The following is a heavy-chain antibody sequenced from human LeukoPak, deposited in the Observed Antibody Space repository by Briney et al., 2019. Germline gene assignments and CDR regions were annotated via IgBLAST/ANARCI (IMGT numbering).Heavy chain of an antibody. CDR2: IKSKTDGGTT. V-gene: IGHV3-15*01. CDR1: GFTFSNAW. D-gene: IGHD3-3*01. CDR3: TTEILPWVYDFWSGHIKGLNFDY. Sequence: PGGSLRLSCAASGFTFSNAWMSWVRQAPGKGLEWVGRIKSKTDGGTTDYAAPVKGRFTISRDDSKNTLYLQMNSLKTEDTAVYYCTTEILPWVYDFWSGHIKGLNFDYWGQGTLVTVSS. J-gene: IGHJ4*02.